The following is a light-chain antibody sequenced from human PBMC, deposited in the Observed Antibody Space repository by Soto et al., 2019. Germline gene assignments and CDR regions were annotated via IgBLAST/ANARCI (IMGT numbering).Light chain of an antibody. J-gene: IGKJ4*01. V-gene: IGKV3-15*01. CDR3: QQYNNWPPLT. Sequence: EIVMTQSPATLSVSPGERATLSCRASQSLSSNLAWYQQKPGQAPRLLIYGASTRATGIPARFSVSGSGTEFTLTISSLQSEDFAVYYCQQYNNWPPLTFGGGTKVEIK. CDR1: QSLSSN. CDR2: GAS.